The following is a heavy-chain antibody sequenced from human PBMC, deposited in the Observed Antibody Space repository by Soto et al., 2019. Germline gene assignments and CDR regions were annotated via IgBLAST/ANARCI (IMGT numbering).Heavy chain of an antibody. V-gene: IGHV1-2*02. CDR2: INPNGGGT. Sequence: QVRLVQSGAAGKKPGASVKVSCKASGYTFTGYYMHWAPQAPGQGREWMGWINPNGGGTNYAQKCQGRFTMTRHTSISPSDLELSRLRSDATAVYYCARDHRSGWSTGGWFDPWLEGTLVTVSS. J-gene: IGHJ5*02. CDR3: ARDHRSGWSTGGWFDP. D-gene: IGHD6-19*01. CDR1: GYTFTGYY.